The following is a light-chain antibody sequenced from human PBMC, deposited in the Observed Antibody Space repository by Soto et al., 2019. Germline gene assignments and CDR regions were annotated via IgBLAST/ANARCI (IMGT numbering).Light chain of an antibody. Sequence: DIQMTQSPSTLSASVGDRVTITCPASQSISSWLAWYQQKPGKAPKLLIYDASSLESGVPLRFSGSGSGTEFTLTISSLQPDDFATYYCQQYNSYWTFGQGTKVDIK. V-gene: IGKV1-5*01. CDR3: QQYNSYWT. CDR1: QSISSW. CDR2: DAS. J-gene: IGKJ1*01.